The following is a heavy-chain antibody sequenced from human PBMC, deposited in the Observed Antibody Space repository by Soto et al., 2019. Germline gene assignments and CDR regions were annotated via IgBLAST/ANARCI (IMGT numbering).Heavy chain of an antibody. V-gene: IGHV3-7*01. CDR3: ARERYYYGSGDY. CDR1: GFTFSNYW. Sequence: EVQLVESGGGVVQPGGSLRLSCAASGFTFSNYWMSWVRQAPGKGLEWVANIKEDGSEKNYVDSVKGQFTIYRDNAKNSLYLQMNSLRAEDTAVYYCARERYYYGSGDYWGQGTLVTVSS. J-gene: IGHJ4*02. CDR2: IKEDGSEK. D-gene: IGHD3-10*01.